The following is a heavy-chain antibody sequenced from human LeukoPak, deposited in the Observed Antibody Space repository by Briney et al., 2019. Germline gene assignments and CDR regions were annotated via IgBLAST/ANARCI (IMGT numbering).Heavy chain of an antibody. CDR3: ARRRTYYGSGSYGYAMDV. CDR2: VFHNGYT. V-gene: IGHV4-59*11. CDR1: GGSISTHY. D-gene: IGHD3-10*01. Sequence: PSETLSLTCTISGGSISTHYWSWVRQPPGKGLEWIGFVFHNGYTKDNPFLKSRVTLSVDTSKNQFSLKVHSVTAADTAVYYCARRRTYYGSGSYGYAMDVWGQGTTVTVSS. J-gene: IGHJ6*02.